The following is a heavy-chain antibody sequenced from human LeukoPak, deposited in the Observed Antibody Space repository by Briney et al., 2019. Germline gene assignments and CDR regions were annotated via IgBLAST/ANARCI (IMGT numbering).Heavy chain of an antibody. CDR3: ASLRSYSDAFDI. Sequence: GESLKISCKGSGYSFSSYWIGWVRQMPGKGLEWMGIIYPGDSDARYSPSFQGQVTISADKSISVPYLQWSSLKASDTAMYYCASLRSYSDAFDIWGQGTMVTVSS. V-gene: IGHV5-51*01. D-gene: IGHD2-21*01. CDR2: IYPGDSDA. J-gene: IGHJ3*02. CDR1: GYSFSSYW.